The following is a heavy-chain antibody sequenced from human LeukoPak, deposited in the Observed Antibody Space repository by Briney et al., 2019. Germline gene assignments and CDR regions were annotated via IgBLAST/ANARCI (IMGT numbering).Heavy chain of an antibody. CDR2: ISSSSITI. CDR1: GFTFSNFG. D-gene: IGHD1-26*01. J-gene: IGHJ3*02. CDR3: TKGPWDLPHAFDI. V-gene: IGHV3-48*01. Sequence: GGSLRLSCAASGFTFSNFGMNWVRQAPGKGLEWVSYISSSSITIYYADSVKGRFTISRDNAKNSLYLQMSSLRAEDTAIYYCTKGPWDLPHAFDIWGLGTMVTVSS.